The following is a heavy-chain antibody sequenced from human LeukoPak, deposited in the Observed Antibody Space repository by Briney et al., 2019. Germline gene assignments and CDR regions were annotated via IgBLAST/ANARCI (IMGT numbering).Heavy chain of an antibody. V-gene: IGHV3-7*03. CDR3: ARDRDWYSFDS. J-gene: IGHJ5*01. CDR1: GFTFSTYW. Sequence: GGSLRLSCTASGFTFSTYWMDWVRQAPGKGLEWVANIKQDGSERYYVDSVKGRFTISRDNAKNSLYLLMNSPRAEDTAVYYCARDRDWYSFDSWGQGTLVTVSS. D-gene: IGHD6-19*01. CDR2: IKQDGSER.